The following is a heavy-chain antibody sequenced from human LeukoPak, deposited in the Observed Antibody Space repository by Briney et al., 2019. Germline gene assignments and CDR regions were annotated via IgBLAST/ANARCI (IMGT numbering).Heavy chain of an antibody. CDR2: IYYSGST. CDR3: ARLTVPSKAFDI. D-gene: IGHD4-17*01. Sequence: SETLSLTCTVSGGSISSSSYYWGWIRQPPGKGLEWIGSIYYSGSTYYNPSLKSRVTISVDTSKNQFSLKLSSVTAADTAVYYCARLTVPSKAFDIWGQGTMVTVSS. J-gene: IGHJ3*02. CDR1: GGSISSSSYY. V-gene: IGHV4-39*01.